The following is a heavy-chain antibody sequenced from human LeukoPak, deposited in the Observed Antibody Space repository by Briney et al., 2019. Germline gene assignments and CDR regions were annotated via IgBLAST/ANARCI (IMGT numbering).Heavy chain of an antibody. CDR2: ISAYNGNT. Sequence: ASVNVSFTASGYTFTIYGISWVRQAPGQGLEWMGWISAYNGNTNYAQKLQGRVTMTTDTSTSTAYMELRSLRPDDTAVYYCARDKSRTAMVTSFDYWGQGTLVTVSS. CDR3: ARDKSRTAMVTSFDY. CDR1: GYTFTIYG. J-gene: IGHJ4*02. V-gene: IGHV1-18*01. D-gene: IGHD5-18*01.